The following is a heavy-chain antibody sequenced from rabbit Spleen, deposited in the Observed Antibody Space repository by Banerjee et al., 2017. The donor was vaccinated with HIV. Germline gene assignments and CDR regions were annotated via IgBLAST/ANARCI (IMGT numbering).Heavy chain of an antibody. CDR2: IAGSSSGFT. CDR1: GFSFSSSDY. D-gene: IGHD8-1*01. V-gene: IGHV1S40*01. Sequence: QSLEESGGGLVQLEGSLALTCKASGFSFSSSDYICWVRQAPGKGLEWIACIAGSSSGFTYSATWAKGRFTISKTSSTTVTLQMTSMTAADTATYFCARDTGSSFSSYGMDLWGPGTLVTVS. CDR3: ARDTGSSFSSYGMDL. J-gene: IGHJ6*01.